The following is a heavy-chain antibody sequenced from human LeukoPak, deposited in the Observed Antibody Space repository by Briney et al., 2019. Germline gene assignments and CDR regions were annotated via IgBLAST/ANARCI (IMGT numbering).Heavy chain of an antibody. J-gene: IGHJ4*02. V-gene: IGHV4-39*01. CDR1: GGSISSSSYY. CDR3: ARHLRLNGSGSYYKGKFDY. Sequence: SETLSLTCTVSGGSISSSSYYWGWIRQPPGKGLEWIGSIYYSGSTYYNPSLKSRVTISVDTSKSQFSLKLSSVTAADTAVYYCARHLRLNGSGSYYKGKFDYWGQGTLVTVSS. CDR2: IYYSGST. D-gene: IGHD3-10*01.